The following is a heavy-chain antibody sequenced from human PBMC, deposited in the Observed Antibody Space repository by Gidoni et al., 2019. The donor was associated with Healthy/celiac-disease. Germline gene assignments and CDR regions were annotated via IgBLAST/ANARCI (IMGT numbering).Heavy chain of an antibody. CDR3: AKTIGYCSSTSCYVGEFDL. J-gene: IGHJ2*01. Sequence: EVQLLESGGGLVQPGGSLRLSWAASGFTFSCYAMSWVRQAPGKGLEWVSAISGSGGSTYYADSVKGRFTISRDNSKNTLYLQMNSLRAEDTAVYYCAKTIGYCSSTSCYVGEFDLWGRGTLVTVSS. V-gene: IGHV3-23*01. CDR2: ISGSGGST. CDR1: GFTFSCYA. D-gene: IGHD2-2*01.